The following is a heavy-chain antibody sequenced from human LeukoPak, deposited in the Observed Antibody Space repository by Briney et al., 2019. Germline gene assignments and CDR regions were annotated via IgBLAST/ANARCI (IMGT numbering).Heavy chain of an antibody. CDR2: INPNSGGT. CDR1: GYTFTDYY. V-gene: IGHV1-2*02. D-gene: IGHD3-3*01. Sequence: GGSVKVSCKASGYTFTDYYMHWVRQAPGQGLEWMGWINPNSGGTNYAQKFQGRVTMTRDTSISTAYIELSRLRSDDTAVYYCARGGGGGFLEWLLSAARDAFDIWGQGTMVTVSS. CDR3: ARGGGGGFLEWLLSAARDAFDI. J-gene: IGHJ3*02.